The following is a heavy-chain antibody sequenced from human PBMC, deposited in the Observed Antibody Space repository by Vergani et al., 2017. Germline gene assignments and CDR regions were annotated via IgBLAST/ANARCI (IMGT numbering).Heavy chain of an antibody. J-gene: IGHJ4*02. D-gene: IGHD3-10*01. CDR2: IYYSGST. Sequence: QLQLQESGPGLVKPSETLSLTCTVSGGSISSSSYYWGWIRQPPGKGLEWIGSIYYSGSTYYNPSLKSRVTISVDTSKNQFSLKLSSVTAADTAVYYCARHTYYGSGSYPDYWGQGTLVTVSS. V-gene: IGHV4-39*01. CDR1: GGSISSSSYY. CDR3: ARHTYYGSGSYPDY.